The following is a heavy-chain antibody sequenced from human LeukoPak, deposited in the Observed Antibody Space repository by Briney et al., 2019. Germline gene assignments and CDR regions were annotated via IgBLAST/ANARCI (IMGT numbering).Heavy chain of an antibody. CDR1: GYTFTSYY. CDR3: AREGTYYDFWSGYYSPSGFDY. D-gene: IGHD3-3*01. CDR2: INPSGGST. V-gene: IGHV1-46*01. J-gene: IGHJ4*02. Sequence: ASVKVSCKASGYTFTSYYMHWVRQAPGQGLEWMGIINPSGGSTSYAQKFQGRVTMTRDTSTSTVYMELSSLRSEDTAVYYCAREGTYYDFWSGYYSPSGFDYWGQGTLVTVSS.